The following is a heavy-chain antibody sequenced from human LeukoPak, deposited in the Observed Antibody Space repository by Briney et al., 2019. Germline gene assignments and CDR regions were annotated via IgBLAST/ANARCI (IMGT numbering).Heavy chain of an antibody. CDR3: ARVGYSYGYDFVY. J-gene: IGHJ4*02. D-gene: IGHD5-18*01. V-gene: IGHV4-61*01. CDR1: GGSVSSGSYY. Sequence: SETLSLTCTVSGGSVSSGSYYWSWIRQPPGKGLEWIGYIYYSGSTNYNPSLKSRVTISVDTSKNQFSLKLSSVTAADTAVYYCARVGYSYGYDFVYWGQGTLVTVSS. CDR2: IYYSGST.